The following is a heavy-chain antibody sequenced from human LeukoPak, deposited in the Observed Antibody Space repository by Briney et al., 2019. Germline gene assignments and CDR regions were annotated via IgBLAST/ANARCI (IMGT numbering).Heavy chain of an antibody. V-gene: IGHV1-69*06. Sequence: GASVKVSCKASGYTFTSYAMNWVRQAPGQGLEWMGGIIPIFGTANYAQKFQGRVTITADKSTSTAYMELSSLRSEDTAVYYCARDRSSSWYYWFDPWGQGTLVTVSS. CDR2: IIPIFGTA. J-gene: IGHJ5*02. CDR1: GYTFTSYA. CDR3: ARDRSSSWYYWFDP. D-gene: IGHD6-13*01.